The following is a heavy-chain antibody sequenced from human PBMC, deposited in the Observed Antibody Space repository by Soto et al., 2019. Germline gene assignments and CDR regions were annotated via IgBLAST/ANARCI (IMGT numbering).Heavy chain of an antibody. D-gene: IGHD3-10*02. J-gene: IGHJ6*02. V-gene: IGHV1-69*13. CDR3: ARDPLSSFAMDV. CDR2: IIPTFGRT. CDR1: GDTFSSYA. Sequence: SVKVSCKASGDTFSSYAISWMRQAPGKGLEWMGKIIPTFGRTNYAQKFQGRLTISADDSTSTAYMELSSLLSEDTAVYYCARDPLSSFAMDVWGQGTTVTVSS.